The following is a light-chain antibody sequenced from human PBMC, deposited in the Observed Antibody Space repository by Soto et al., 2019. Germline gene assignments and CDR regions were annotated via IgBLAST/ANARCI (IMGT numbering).Light chain of an antibody. CDR1: SSDVGGYNY. Sequence: QSVLTQPASVSGSPGQSITISCTGTSSDVGGYNYVSWYQLHPGKAPKLMIYDVTYRPSGVSDRFSGSKSGNTASLTISGLQAEDEADYYCSSYTNSAVVFGGGTKVTVL. V-gene: IGLV2-14*01. CDR3: SSYTNSAVV. CDR2: DVT. J-gene: IGLJ2*01.